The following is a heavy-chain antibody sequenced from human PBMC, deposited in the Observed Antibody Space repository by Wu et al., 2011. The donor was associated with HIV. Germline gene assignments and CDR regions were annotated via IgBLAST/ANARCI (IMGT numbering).Heavy chain of an antibody. V-gene: IGHV1-46*01. CDR1: GYTFSTYY. CDR2: FSPSGGTT. J-gene: IGHJ3*02. Sequence: LVQSGAEVKKPGASVKVSCKASGYTFSTYYIYWVRQAPGQGLECMGIFSPSGGTTSYAQKFQGRVVMTGDTSASTVYMELSSLRFEDTAVYYCARAVSSESKTLGDAFDIWGQGTMLTVSS. D-gene: IGHD3-10*01. CDR3: ARAVSSESKTLGDAFDI.